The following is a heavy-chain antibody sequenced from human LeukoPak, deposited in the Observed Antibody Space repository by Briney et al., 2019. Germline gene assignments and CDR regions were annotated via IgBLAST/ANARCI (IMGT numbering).Heavy chain of an antibody. V-gene: IGHV3-74*01. J-gene: IGHJ4*02. CDR2: INSDGSST. D-gene: IGHD1-14*01. CDR1: GLTFSSSW. Sequence: GGSLRLSCAAPGLTFSSSWMHWVRQAPGKGLVWVSSINSDGSSTRYADSVKGRFTISRDNAKDTLYLQMNSLRAEDTAVYYCARLPTGSPLHYWGQGTLVTVSS. CDR3: ARLPTGSPLHY.